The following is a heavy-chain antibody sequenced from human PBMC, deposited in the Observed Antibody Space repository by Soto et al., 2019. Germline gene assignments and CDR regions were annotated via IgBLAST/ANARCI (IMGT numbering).Heavy chain of an antibody. CDR1: GYTFTSYD. V-gene: IGHV1-8*01. CDR2: MNPNSGNT. D-gene: IGHD4-17*01. CDR3: ARWGPATVTTVHYYYMDV. Sequence: ASVKVSCKASGYTFTSYDINWVRQATGQGLEWMGWMNPNSGNTGYAQKFQGRVTMTRNTSISTAYMELSSLRSEDTAVYYCARWGPATVTTVHYYYMDVWGKGTTVTVSS. J-gene: IGHJ6*03.